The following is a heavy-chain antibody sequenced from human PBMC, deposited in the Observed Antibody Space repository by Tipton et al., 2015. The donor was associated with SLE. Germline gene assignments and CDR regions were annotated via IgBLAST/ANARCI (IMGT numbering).Heavy chain of an antibody. D-gene: IGHD1-26*01. CDR1: GFTFSSYS. Sequence: SLRLSCAASGFTFSSYSMNWVRQAPGKGLEWVSSISSSSSYIYYADSVKGRFTISRDNAKNSLYLQMNSLRAEDTAVYYCARELSSGAFDIWGQGTMVTVSS. J-gene: IGHJ3*02. V-gene: IGHV3-21*01. CDR2: ISSSSSYI. CDR3: ARELSSGAFDI.